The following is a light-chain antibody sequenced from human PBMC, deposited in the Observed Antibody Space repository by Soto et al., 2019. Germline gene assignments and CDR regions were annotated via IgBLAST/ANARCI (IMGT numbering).Light chain of an antibody. J-gene: IGKJ3*01. CDR1: QGISSY. V-gene: IGKV1-9*01. CDR3: QQFNNWPVT. CDR2: AAS. Sequence: IQLTQSPSSLSASVGDRVTITCRASQGISSYLAWYQQKPGKAPKLLIYAASTLQSGVPSRFSGTASGTDFTLTINSLQPEDFATYYCQQFNNWPVTFGPGTKVDI.